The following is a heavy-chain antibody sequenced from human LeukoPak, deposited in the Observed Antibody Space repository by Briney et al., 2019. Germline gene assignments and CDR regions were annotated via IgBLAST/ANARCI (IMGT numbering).Heavy chain of an antibody. V-gene: IGHV3-23*01. CDR3: AKEYSGYDFDC. CDR1: GFTLRTYA. CDR2: ISGSAGFT. D-gene: IGHD5-12*01. Sequence: GGSLRLSCVASGFTLRTYAMSWVRQAPGKGPEWVSAISGSAGFTYYADAVRGRFTVSRDISTNTVFLQMDSLRAGDTAVYYCAKEYSGYDFDCWGQGTLVTVSS. J-gene: IGHJ4*01.